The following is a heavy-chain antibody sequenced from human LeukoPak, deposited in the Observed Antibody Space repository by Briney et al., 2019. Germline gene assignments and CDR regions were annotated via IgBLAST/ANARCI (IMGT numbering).Heavy chain of an antibody. V-gene: IGHV4-34*01. Sequence: SETLSLTCAVYGGSFSGYYWSWIRKPPGKGLEWIGEINHSGSTNYNPSLKSRVTIPVDTSKNQFSLKLSSVTAADTAVYYCARSYLGGWYYFDYWGQGTLVTVSS. CDR3: ARSYLGGWYYFDY. J-gene: IGHJ4*02. CDR1: GGSFSGYY. D-gene: IGHD6-19*01. CDR2: INHSGST.